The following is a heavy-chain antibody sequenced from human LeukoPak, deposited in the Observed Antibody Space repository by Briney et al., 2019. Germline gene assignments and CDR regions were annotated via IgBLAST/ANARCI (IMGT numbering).Heavy chain of an antibody. CDR3: AKDALAVADY. D-gene: IGHD6-19*01. J-gene: IGHJ4*02. Sequence: GGSLRLSCAASGFTFSDYWMKWVRQAPGKGLEWVAFIRYDGSNKYYADSVKGRFTISRDNSKNTLYLQMNSLRAEDTAVYYCAKDALAVADYWGQGTLVTVSS. CDR1: GFTFSDYW. V-gene: IGHV3-30*02. CDR2: IRYDGSNK.